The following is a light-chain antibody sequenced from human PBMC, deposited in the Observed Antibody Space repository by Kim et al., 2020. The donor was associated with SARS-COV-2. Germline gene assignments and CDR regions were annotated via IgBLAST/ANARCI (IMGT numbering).Light chain of an antibody. CDR3: AAWDDYLKIFV. Sequence: QSVLTQPPSASGTPGQRVTISCSGSSSNIGTNTVNWYQQLPGTAPKLLIYSNNQRPSGVPDRFSGSKSGTSASLAISGLQSEDEADYYCAAWDDYLKIFVFGTGTKVTVL. V-gene: IGLV1-44*01. J-gene: IGLJ1*01. CDR1: SSNIGTNT. CDR2: SNN.